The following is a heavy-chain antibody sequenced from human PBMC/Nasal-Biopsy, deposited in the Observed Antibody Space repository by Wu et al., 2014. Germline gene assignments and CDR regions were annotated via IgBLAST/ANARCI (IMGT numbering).Heavy chain of an antibody. D-gene: IGHD3-10*01. V-gene: IGHV3-33*01. CDR3: ARGRNYGSGNYPYYFDH. CDR1: GLSFSGFG. J-gene: IGHJ4*02. Sequence: LRLSCAASGLSFSGFGMHWVRQAPGKGLEWVALIWSDGSKEYYADSVKGRFTISRDNSQSTLYLQLNSLRAEDTAIYYCARGRNYGSGNYPYYFDHCGQGTLVTVSS. CDR2: IWSDGSKE.